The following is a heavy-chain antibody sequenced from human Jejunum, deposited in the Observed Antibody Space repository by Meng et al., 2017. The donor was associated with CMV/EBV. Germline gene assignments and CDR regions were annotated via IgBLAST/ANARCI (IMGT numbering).Heavy chain of an antibody. CDR1: GLTFSNYW. D-gene: IGHD2-2*01. CDR2: IKEDGSEK. CDR3: ARGSGSTSWGFDP. J-gene: IGHJ5*02. V-gene: IGHV3-7*01. Sequence: SGLTFSNYWISWVRQAPGKGLEWVANIKEDGSEKYYVDSVTDRFTISRDNAKNSLYLQMNSLRAEDTAVYYCARGSGSTSWGFDPWGQGTLVTVSS.